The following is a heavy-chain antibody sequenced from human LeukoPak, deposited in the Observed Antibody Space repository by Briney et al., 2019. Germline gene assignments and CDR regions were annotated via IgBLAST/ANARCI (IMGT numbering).Heavy chain of an antibody. CDR1: GFTFSSYW. CDR3: ARGGIAVAGFYYYYYYMDV. D-gene: IGHD6-19*01. J-gene: IGHJ6*03. CDR2: IKQDGSEK. Sequence: GGSLRLSCAASGFTFSSYWMSWVRQAPGKGLEWVANIKQDGSEKYYVDSVKGRFTISRDNAKNSLYLQMNSLRAEDTAVYYCARGGIAVAGFYYYYYYMDVWGKGTMVTVSS. V-gene: IGHV3-7*01.